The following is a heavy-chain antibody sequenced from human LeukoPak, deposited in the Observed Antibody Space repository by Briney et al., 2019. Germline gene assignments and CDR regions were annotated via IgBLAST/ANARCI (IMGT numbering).Heavy chain of an antibody. CDR1: GGSISSYY. Sequence: PSETLSLTCTVSGGSISSYYWSWIRQPPGKGLEWIGYIYYSGSTNYNPSLKSRVTVSVDTSKNQFSLKLSSVTAADTAVYYCARVYYSNSYDYWYFDLWGRGTLVTVSS. D-gene: IGHD6-13*01. CDR2: IYYSGST. J-gene: IGHJ2*01. V-gene: IGHV4-59*01. CDR3: ARVYYSNSYDYWYFDL.